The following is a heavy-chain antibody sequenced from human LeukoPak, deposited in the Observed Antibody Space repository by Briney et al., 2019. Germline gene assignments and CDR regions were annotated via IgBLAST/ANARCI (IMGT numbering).Heavy chain of an antibody. D-gene: IGHD3-22*01. J-gene: IGHJ4*02. CDR3: ARDITPYYYDSSGYSD. V-gene: IGHV3-64*04. CDR1: GFTFSSYA. CDR2: ISSNGGST. Sequence: GGSLRLSCSASGFTFSSYAMHWVRQAPGKGLEYVSAISSNGGSTYYADSVKGRFTISRDNSKNTLYLQMNSLRAEDTAVYYCARDITPYYYDSSGYSDWGQGTLVTVSS.